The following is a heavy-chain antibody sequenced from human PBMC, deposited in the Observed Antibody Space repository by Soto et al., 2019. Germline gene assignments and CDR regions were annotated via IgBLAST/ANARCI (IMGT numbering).Heavy chain of an antibody. D-gene: IGHD3-22*01. Sequence: GASVKVSCKASGYTFTGYYMHWVRQAPGQGLEWMGWINPNSGGTNYAQKFQGRVTMTRDTSISTAYMELSRLRSDDTAVYYCWVWYDSSGYYYVDAFDIWGQGTMVTVSS. J-gene: IGHJ3*02. CDR1: GYTFTGYY. CDR3: WVWYDSSGYYYVDAFDI. CDR2: INPNSGGT. V-gene: IGHV1-2*02.